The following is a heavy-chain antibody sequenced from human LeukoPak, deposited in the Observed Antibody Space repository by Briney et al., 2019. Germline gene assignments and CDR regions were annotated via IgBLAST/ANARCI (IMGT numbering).Heavy chain of an antibody. J-gene: IGHJ4*02. CDR1: GYTFTGYY. V-gene: IGHV1-2*02. Sequence: GASVKVSCKASGYTFTGYYMHWVRQAPGQGLEWMGWINPNSGGTNYAQKFQGRVTMTRDTSISTAYMELSRLRSDDTAVYYCARDEDSSSLGYFDYWGQGTLVTVSS. CDR3: ARDEDSSSLGYFDY. D-gene: IGHD6-6*01. CDR2: INPNSGGT.